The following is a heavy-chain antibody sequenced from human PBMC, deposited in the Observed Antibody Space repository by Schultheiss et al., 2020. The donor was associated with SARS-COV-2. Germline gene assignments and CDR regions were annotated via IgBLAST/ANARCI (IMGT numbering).Heavy chain of an antibody. J-gene: IGHJ4*02. D-gene: IGHD3-22*01. V-gene: IGHV3-21*01. CDR2: ISSSSSYI. CDR1: GFTFSSYS. Sequence: GGSLRLSCAVSGFTFSSYSMNWVRQAPGKGLEWVSSISSSSSYIFYADSVKGRFTISRDNAKNTLYLQMNSLRAEDTAVYYCARDTSGYGGHYFDFWGQGTLVTVSS. CDR3: ARDTSGYGGHYFDF.